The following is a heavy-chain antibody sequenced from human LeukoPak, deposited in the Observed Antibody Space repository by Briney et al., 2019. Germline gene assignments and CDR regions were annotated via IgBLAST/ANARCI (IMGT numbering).Heavy chain of an antibody. CDR3: AKAKKVQGPGHYFDY. Sequence: GGSLRLSCAASGFTFSSYAMSWVRQAPGKGLEWVSAISGSGGSTYYADSVKGRFTISRDNSENTLYLQMNSLRAEDTAVYYCAKAKKVQGPGHYFDYWGQGTLVTVSS. V-gene: IGHV3-23*01. J-gene: IGHJ4*02. CDR2: ISGSGGST. D-gene: IGHD1-1*01. CDR1: GFTFSSYA.